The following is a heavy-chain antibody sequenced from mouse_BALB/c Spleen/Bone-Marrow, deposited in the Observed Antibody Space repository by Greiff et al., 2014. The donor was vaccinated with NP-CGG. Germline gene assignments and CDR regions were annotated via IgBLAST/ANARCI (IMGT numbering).Heavy chain of an antibody. CDR2: IYPGDGDT. CDR3: ARLDGYYPYYAMDY. CDR1: GYAFSSYW. J-gene: IGHJ4*01. V-gene: IGHV1-80*01. Sequence: QVQLQQSGAELVRPGSSVKISCKASGYAFSSYWMNWVKQRPGQGLEWIGQIYPGDGDTNYNGKFKGKATLTADKSSNTAYMQLSSLTSEDSAVYFCARLDGYYPYYAMDYWGQGTSVTVSS. D-gene: IGHD2-3*01.